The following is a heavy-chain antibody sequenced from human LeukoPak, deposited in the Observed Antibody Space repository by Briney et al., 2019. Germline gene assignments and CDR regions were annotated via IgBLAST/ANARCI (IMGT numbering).Heavy chain of an antibody. V-gene: IGHV1-18*01. CDR3: ARASFDH. CDR2: ISTYNGNT. J-gene: IGHJ4*02. Sequence: ASVKVSCKASGYTFVTYGINWVRQATGQGPEWIGWISTYNGNTKYALKFQDRVTLTRDTSTTTAYMELKSLTSDDRAVYYCARASFDHWGQGTLVIVSS. CDR1: GYTFVTYG.